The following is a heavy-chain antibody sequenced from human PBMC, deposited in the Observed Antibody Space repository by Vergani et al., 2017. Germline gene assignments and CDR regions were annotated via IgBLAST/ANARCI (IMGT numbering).Heavy chain of an antibody. J-gene: IGHJ5*02. Sequence: QLQLQESGPGLVKPSETLSLTCTVSGGSISSSSYYWGWIRQPPGKGLEWIGSIYYIGSTYYNPSLKSRVTISVDTSKNQFSLKLSSVTAADTAVYYCARHFGVVIGGLNWFDPWGQGTLVTVSS. CDR2: IYYIGST. V-gene: IGHV4-39*01. CDR3: ARHFGVVIGGLNWFDP. D-gene: IGHD3-3*01. CDR1: GGSISSSSYY.